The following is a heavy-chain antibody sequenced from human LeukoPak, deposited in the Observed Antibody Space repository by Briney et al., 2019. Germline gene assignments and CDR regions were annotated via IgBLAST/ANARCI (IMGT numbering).Heavy chain of an antibody. CDR2: INPTGGST. CDR3: ARTAARRFDY. J-gene: IGHJ4*02. Sequence: ASVKVACKASGYTFPSYFMHWVRQAPGQGLEWMGIINPTGGSTTYAQKFQGRVTMTRDTSTSTVYMELSSLRSDDTAVYYCARTAARRFDYWGQGTLVTVSS. V-gene: IGHV1-46*01. D-gene: IGHD6-6*01. CDR1: GYTFPSYF.